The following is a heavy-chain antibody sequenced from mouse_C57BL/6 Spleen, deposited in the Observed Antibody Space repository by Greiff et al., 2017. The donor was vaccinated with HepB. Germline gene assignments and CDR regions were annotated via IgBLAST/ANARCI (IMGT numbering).Heavy chain of an antibody. CDR2: ISYDGSN. D-gene: IGHD2-4*01. CDR3: ARDRYDYDEGAWFAY. Sequence: EVQLQESGPGLVKPSQSLYLTCSVTGYSITSGYYWNWIRQFPGNKLEWMGYISYDGSNNYNPSLKNRISITRDTSKNQFFLKLNSVTTEDTATYYCARDRYDYDEGAWFAYWGQGTLVTVSA. J-gene: IGHJ3*01. V-gene: IGHV3-6*01. CDR1: GYSITSGYY.